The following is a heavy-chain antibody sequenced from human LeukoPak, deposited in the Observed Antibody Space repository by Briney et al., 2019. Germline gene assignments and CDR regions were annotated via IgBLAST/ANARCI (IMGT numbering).Heavy chain of an antibody. Sequence: SETLSLTCTVSGGSISSGGYSWSWIRQHPGKGLEWIGYIYYSGSTYYNPSLKSRVTISVDTSKNQFSLKLSSVTAADTAVYYCASWPVDTAMVANYWGQGTLVTVSS. CDR1: GGSISSGGYS. V-gene: IGHV4-31*03. D-gene: IGHD5-18*01. CDR2: IYYSGST. CDR3: ASWPVDTAMVANY. J-gene: IGHJ4*02.